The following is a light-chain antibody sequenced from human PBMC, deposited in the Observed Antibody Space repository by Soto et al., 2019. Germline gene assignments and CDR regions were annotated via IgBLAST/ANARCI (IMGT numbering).Light chain of an antibody. CDR1: QAIRND. CDR3: LQDNNYPPLP. V-gene: IGKV1-17*01. CDR2: AAS. Sequence: DIQMTQSPSSLSASVGDRVTITCRASQAIRNDLAWYQQKPGKAPKRLIYAASSLQSGVPSRFSGSGSGTEFTLTISSLQPEDFATYSCLQDNNYPPLPFGQGTRLEMK. J-gene: IGKJ5*01.